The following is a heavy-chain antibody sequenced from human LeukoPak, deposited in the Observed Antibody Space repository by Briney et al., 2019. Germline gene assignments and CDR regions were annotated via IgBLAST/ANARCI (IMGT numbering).Heavy chain of an antibody. CDR1: GVSISSSNSY. Sequence: SETLSLTCTVSGVSISSSNSYWGWIRQPPGKGLEWIEYIYYSGSTNYNPSLKSRVTISVDTSKNQFSLKLSSVTAADTAVYYCRVFYGDVDYWGQGTLVTVSS. CDR2: IYYSGST. D-gene: IGHD4-17*01. J-gene: IGHJ4*02. CDR3: RVFYGDVDY. V-gene: IGHV4-61*05.